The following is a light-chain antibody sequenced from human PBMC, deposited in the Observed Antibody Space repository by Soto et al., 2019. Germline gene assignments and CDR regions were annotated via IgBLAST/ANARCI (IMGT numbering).Light chain of an antibody. V-gene: IGKV3-11*01. CDR1: QSVGNS. J-gene: IGKJ4*01. CDR2: DVY. Sequence: EIVLTQSPAALSLSPGERATLSCRASQSVGNSLAWYQQKPGQAPRLLIYDVYSKPLGIPARFTGSGSGTDLTLTISGLQPEDFAVYYCQQRADWPLSFGGGTKVEIK. CDR3: QQRADWPLS.